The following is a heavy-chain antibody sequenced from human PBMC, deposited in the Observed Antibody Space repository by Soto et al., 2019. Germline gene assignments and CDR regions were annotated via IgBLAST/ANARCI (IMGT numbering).Heavy chain of an antibody. D-gene: IGHD3-10*01. CDR3: AIDQAVGEYIDY. CDR2: IRGSGAGT. CDR1: GFTFSSYA. J-gene: IGHJ4*02. V-gene: IGHV3-23*01. Sequence: GGSLRLSCAASGFTFSSYAMSWVRQAPGKGLEWVSAIRGSGAGTFYADCVKGRFTISRDNSKNTLYLQMNSLRAEDTALYYCAIDQAVGEYIDYWGQATLVTVSS.